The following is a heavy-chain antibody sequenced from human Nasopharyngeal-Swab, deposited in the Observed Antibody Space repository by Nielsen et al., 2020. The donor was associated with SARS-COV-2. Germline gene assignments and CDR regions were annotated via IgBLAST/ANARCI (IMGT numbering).Heavy chain of an antibody. J-gene: IGHJ4*02. CDR2: ISAYNGNT. CDR1: GYTFTGYY. V-gene: IGHV1-18*04. D-gene: IGHD5/OR15-5a*01. CDR3: ARYSVYDSDY. Sequence: ASVKVSCDASGYTFTGYYMHWVRQAPGQGLEWMGWISAYNGNTNYAQKLQGRVTITTDTSTSKTYMELRSLRSDDTAVYYCARYSVYDSDYWGQGTLVTVSS.